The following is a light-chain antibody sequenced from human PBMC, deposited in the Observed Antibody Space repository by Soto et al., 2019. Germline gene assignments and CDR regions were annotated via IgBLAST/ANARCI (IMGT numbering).Light chain of an antibody. CDR3: QSYDSSLSGSYV. CDR2: GNS. Sequence: QSALTQPPSVSGAPGQRVTISCTGSSSNIGAGYDVHWYQQLPGTAPKLLIYGNSNRPSGVPDRFSGPKSGTSASLAITGLQAEDEADYYCQSYDSSLSGSYVFGTGTKVTVL. CDR1: SSNIGAGYD. J-gene: IGLJ1*01. V-gene: IGLV1-40*01.